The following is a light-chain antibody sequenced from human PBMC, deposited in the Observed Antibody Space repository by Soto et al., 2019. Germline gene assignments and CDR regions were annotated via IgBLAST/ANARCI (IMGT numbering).Light chain of an antibody. J-gene: IGKJ1*01. Sequence: DIQMPQSPSSLSASVGDRVTITCQASQDISNYLNWYQQKPGKAPKLLIYDASNLETGVPSRFSGSGSGTDFTFTISTLQPEDIATYYCQQCDNLPRTFGQGTKV. CDR2: DAS. CDR1: QDISNY. CDR3: QQCDNLPRT. V-gene: IGKV1-33*01.